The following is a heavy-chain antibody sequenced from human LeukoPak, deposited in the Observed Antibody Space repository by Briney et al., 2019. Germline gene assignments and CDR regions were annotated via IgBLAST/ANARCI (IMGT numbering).Heavy chain of an antibody. V-gene: IGHV1-2*02. D-gene: IGHD6-25*01. CDR1: GYTFTGYY. CDR2: INPNSGGT. CDR3: ARGRLRGFDY. J-gene: IGHJ4*02. Sequence: ASVKVSCKASGYTFTGYYMHWVRQAPGQGLEWMGWINPNSGGTNYAQKFQGRVTITRNTSISTAYMELSSLRSEDTAVYYCARGRLRGFDYWGQGTLVTVSS.